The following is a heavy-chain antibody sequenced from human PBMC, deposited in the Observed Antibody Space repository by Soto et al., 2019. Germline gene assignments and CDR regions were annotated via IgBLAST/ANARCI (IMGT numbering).Heavy chain of an antibody. J-gene: IGHJ4*02. V-gene: IGHV3-23*01. CDR1: GFTFNSYA. CDR3: AKCHLVVVSTYFYF. D-gene: IGHD2-8*02. Sequence: EVQLLESGGGLVQPGGSLRLSCAASGFTFNSYAMNWVRQAPGKGLEWVSGISGSGGTTYYTDSVQGRFTISRDHSNNTLYLQMNSLRAEDTAIYYCAKCHLVVVSTYFYFCGQGTLVTVS. CDR2: ISGSGGTT.